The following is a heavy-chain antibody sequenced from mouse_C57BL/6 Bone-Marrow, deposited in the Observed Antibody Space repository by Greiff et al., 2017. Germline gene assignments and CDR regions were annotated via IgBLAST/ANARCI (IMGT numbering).Heavy chain of an antibody. CDR2: IYPSDSET. D-gene: IGHD1-1*01. CDR1: GYTFTSYW. J-gene: IGHJ1*03. Sequence: VQLQQPGAELVRPGSSVKLSCKASGYTFTSYWMHWVKQRPIQGLEWIGNIYPSDSETNYNQKFKDKATLTVDKSSSTAYMQLSSLTSEDSAVYYCARDFYYYGTWYFDVWGTGTTVTVSS. V-gene: IGHV1-52*01. CDR3: ARDFYYYGTWYFDV.